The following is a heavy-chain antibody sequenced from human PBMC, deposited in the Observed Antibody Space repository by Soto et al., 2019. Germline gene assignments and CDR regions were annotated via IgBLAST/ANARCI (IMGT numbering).Heavy chain of an antibody. D-gene: IGHD3-22*01. Sequence: SETLSLTCTVSGGSISSGGYYWSWIRQHPGKGLEWIGYIYYSGSTYYNPSLKSRVTISVDTSKNQFSLKLSSVTAADTAVYYCARRNSSGYYYVTWFDPWGQGTLVTVSS. V-gene: IGHV4-31*03. CDR1: GGSISSGGYY. CDR3: ARRNSSGYYYVTWFDP. CDR2: IYYSGST. J-gene: IGHJ5*02.